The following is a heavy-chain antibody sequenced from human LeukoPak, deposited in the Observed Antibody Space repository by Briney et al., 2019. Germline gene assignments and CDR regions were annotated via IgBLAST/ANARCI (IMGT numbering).Heavy chain of an antibody. CDR2: ISSSSSTI. CDR3: ARAAEILRVVPAAIRGGGYFQH. CDR1: GFTFSSYS. D-gene: IGHD2-2*01. Sequence: PGGSLRLSCAASGFTFSSYSMNWVRQAPGKGLEWVSYISSSSSTIYYADSVKGRFTISRDNAKNSLYLQMNSLRAEDTAVYYCARAAEILRVVPAAIRGGGYFQHWGQGTLVTVSS. V-gene: IGHV3-48*01. J-gene: IGHJ1*01.